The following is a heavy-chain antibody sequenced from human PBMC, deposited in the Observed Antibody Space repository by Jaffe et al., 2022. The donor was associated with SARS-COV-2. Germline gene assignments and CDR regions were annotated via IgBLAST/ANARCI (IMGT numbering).Heavy chain of an antibody. J-gene: IGHJ4*02. V-gene: IGHV3-48*01. Sequence: EVHLVESGGGLVQPGGSLRLSCEASGFTFSDYSINWIRQAPGKGLEWLSYISNSGGVIFYADSVKGRFTISRDNAKNSLYLQMNTLRVEDTAVYYCARDGDGHCFMYWGQGTLVSVSS. CDR1: GFTFSDYS. D-gene: IGHD2-21*01. CDR2: ISNSGGVI. CDR3: ARDGDGHCFMY.